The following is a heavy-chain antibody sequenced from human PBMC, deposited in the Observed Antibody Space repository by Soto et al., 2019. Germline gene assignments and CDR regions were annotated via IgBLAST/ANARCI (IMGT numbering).Heavy chain of an antibody. CDR1: GYTFTSYA. CDR2: INAGNGNT. Sequence: GASVKVSCKASGYTFTSYAMHWVRQAPGQRLEWMGWINAGNGNTKYSQKFQGRVTITRDTSASTAYMELSSLRSEDTAVYYCARDPDFWSGYRPGNWFDPWGQGTLVTVSS. J-gene: IGHJ5*02. V-gene: IGHV1-3*01. CDR3: ARDPDFWSGYRPGNWFDP. D-gene: IGHD3-3*01.